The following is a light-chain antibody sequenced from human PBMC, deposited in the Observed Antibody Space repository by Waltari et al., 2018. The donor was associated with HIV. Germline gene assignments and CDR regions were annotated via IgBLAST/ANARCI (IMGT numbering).Light chain of an antibody. J-gene: IGLJ1*01. CDR1: SGSIASTH. Sequence: NFMLTQPHSVSESPGKTVTISCARSSGSIASTHVQCYQQRPGSAPTPVIDVDNQRPSGVPDRFSGSIDSSSNSASLTISELKTEDEADYYCQSYDSANPCIFGTGTRVTVL. CDR2: VDN. V-gene: IGLV6-57*03. CDR3: QSYDSANPCI.